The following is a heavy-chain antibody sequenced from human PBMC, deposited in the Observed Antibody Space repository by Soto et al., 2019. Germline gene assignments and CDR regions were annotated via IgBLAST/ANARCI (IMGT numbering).Heavy chain of an antibody. D-gene: IGHD2-8*01. CDR3: AKNGQPLYYYYGLDV. J-gene: IGHJ6*02. CDR2: ISGYNGDR. Sequence: QGQLVQSGGEVKKPGASVKVSCKASGYTFSRYGISWVRQAPGQGLEWMGWISGYNGDRNYAQKLQGRVTMTIDSSTTTAYMELRGLTSDDTAIYYCAKNGQPLYYYYGLDVWGQGTTVTVSS. CDR1: GYTFSRYG. V-gene: IGHV1-18*01.